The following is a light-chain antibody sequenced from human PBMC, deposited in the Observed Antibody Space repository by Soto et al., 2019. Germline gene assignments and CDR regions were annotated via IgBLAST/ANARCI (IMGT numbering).Light chain of an antibody. CDR1: QRVSSSY. CDR3: QQDYNLPF. J-gene: IGKJ2*01. Sequence: PGDRVTLSCRASQRVSSSYLTWYQQKPGQAPRLLIYGASTRATSIPARFSGSGSGTDFTLTISSLQPEDFAVYYCQQDYNLPFFGQGTKLEIK. CDR2: GAS. V-gene: IGKV3D-7*01.